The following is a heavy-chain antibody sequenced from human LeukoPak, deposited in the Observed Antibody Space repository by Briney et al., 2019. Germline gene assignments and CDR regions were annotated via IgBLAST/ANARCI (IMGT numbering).Heavy chain of an antibody. V-gene: IGHV1-69*05. CDR1: GGTFSSYA. CDR3: ARDGVRFRLIDI. Sequence: ASVEVSCKASGGTFSSYAISWVRQAPGQGLEWMGGIIPIFGTANYAQKFQGRVTMTTDTSTSTAYMELRSLRSDDTAVYYCARDGVRFRLIDIWGQGTMVTVSS. CDR2: IIPIFGTA. J-gene: IGHJ3*02. D-gene: IGHD3-3*01.